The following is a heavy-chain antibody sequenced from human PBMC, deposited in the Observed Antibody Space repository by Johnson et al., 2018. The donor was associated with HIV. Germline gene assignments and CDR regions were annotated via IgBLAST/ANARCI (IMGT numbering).Heavy chain of an antibody. CDR1: GFTFSSYA. CDR2: ISYDGKST. J-gene: IGHJ3*02. V-gene: IGHV3-30*04. Sequence: VQLVESGGGVVQPGRSLRLSCAASGFTFSSYAMHWVRQAPGKGLEWVAVISYDGKSTYYADSVKGRFTISRDNSKNTLYLQMNSLRAEDTAVYYCARDGGSTRGDAFDIWGQGTMVTVSS. D-gene: IGHD1-26*01. CDR3: ARDGGSTRGDAFDI.